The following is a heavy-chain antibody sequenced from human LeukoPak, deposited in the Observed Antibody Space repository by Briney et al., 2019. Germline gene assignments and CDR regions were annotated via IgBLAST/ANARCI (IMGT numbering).Heavy chain of an antibody. Sequence: PSETLSLTCAVYGGSFNDYYWNWIRQPPGKGLEWIGEINLRGSTTYNPSLKSRVTISLDESKNQFSLKLSSVTAADTAVYYCARDYRLTQIQDWGQGTLVTVSS. CDR2: INLRGST. J-gene: IGHJ1*01. V-gene: IGHV4-34*01. CDR1: GGSFNDYY. CDR3: ARDYRLTQIQD. D-gene: IGHD3-10*01.